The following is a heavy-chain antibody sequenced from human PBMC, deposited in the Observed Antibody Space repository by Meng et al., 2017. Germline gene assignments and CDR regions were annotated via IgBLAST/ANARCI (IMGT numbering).Heavy chain of an antibody. J-gene: IGHJ5*02. CDR1: GYTFTSYA. D-gene: IGHD4-17*01. V-gene: IGHV1-3*01. CDR3: ARDRSRLSTVTLLFDP. Sequence: QGRLLQSGAEVKKLWASVKVSCKASGYTFTSYAMHWVRQAPGQRLEWMGWINAGNGNTKYSQKFQGRVTITRDTSASTAYMELSSLRSEDTAVYYCARDRSRLSTVTLLFDPWGQGTLVTVSS. CDR2: INAGNGNT.